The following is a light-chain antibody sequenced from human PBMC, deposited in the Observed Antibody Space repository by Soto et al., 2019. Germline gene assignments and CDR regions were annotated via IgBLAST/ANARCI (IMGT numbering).Light chain of an antibody. J-gene: IGKJ4*01. CDR2: DAS. V-gene: IGKV3D-11*02. Sequence: ETMMTQSPDTLSVSLGERATLSCRASQSLRSSLAWYQQKPGQAPRLLIYDASTRATGIPARFSGSGSGTDLTLTISSLEAEDSAVYYCQQRSNWHLTFGGGTKVDIK. CDR3: QQRSNWHLT. CDR1: QSLRSS.